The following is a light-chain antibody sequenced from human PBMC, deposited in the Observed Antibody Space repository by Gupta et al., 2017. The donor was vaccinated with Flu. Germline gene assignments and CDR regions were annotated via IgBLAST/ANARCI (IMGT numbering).Light chain of an antibody. Sequence: SYVLTQPSSMSVAPGQTASIPCGGDNIDINSVHWYQQKPGQAPVLVVYDNSDRPSGIPERFSGYNSGNTATLTISGVEAGDEADYYCQVWHTRTDHWVFGGGTTLTVL. CDR3: QVWHTRTDHWV. CDR1: NIDINS. J-gene: IGLJ3*02. V-gene: IGLV3-21*02. CDR2: DNS.